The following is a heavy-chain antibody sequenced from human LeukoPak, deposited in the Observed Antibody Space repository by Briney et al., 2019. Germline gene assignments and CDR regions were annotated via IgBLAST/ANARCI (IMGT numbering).Heavy chain of an antibody. D-gene: IGHD6-6*01. V-gene: IGHV3-30*03. J-gene: IGHJ4*02. CDR3: AVYSSSSSY. Sequence: GGSLRLSCAASGFTFSSYDMHWVRQAPGKGLEWVAVISYDGSNKYYADSVKGRFTISRDNSKNTLYLQMNSLRAEDTAVYYCAVYSSSSSYWGQGTLVTVSS. CDR1: GFTFSSYD. CDR2: ISYDGSNK.